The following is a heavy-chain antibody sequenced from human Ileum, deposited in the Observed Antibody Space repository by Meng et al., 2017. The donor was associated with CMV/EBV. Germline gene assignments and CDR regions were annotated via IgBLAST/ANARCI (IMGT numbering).Heavy chain of an antibody. CDR2: IKLNSGGT. D-gene: IGHD2-2*01. J-gene: IGHJ5*02. CDR1: GYTFTDYY. Sequence: GESLKISCKASGYTFTDYYIHWVRQAPGQGLEWMGWIKLNSGGTRYAPKFQGRVTMTRDTSIDTAYMELNSLKSDDTAVYYCARDPGCDDPTCYGIGWDLWGQGTRVTSSS. CDR3: ARDPGCDDPTCYGIGWDL. V-gene: IGHV1-2*02.